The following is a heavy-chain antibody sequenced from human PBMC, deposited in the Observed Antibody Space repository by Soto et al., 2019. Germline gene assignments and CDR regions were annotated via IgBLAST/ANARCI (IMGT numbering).Heavy chain of an antibody. V-gene: IGHV4-30-2*01. CDR1: GGSISSDGYS. CDR2: IYHSGSS. J-gene: IGHJ4*02. D-gene: IGHD5-18*01. Sequence: SETLSLTCAVSGGSISSDGYSWGWMRQPPGKGLEWIVYIYHSGSSYYNPSLKSRVTISVARSKNQFSLKLSSVTAAATAVYYCARVHTAMAYPYFDYWGQGTLVTVSS. CDR3: ARVHTAMAYPYFDY.